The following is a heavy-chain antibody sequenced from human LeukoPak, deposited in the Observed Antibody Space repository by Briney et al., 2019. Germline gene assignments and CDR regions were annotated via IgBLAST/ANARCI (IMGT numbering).Heavy chain of an antibody. J-gene: IGHJ4*02. CDR3: ARALLVTSFDY. D-gene: IGHD2-8*02. CDR1: GGSISSGSYY. CDR2: IYTSGST. Sequence: SETLSLTCTVSGGSISSGSYYWSWIRQPAGKGLEWIGRIYTSGSTNYNPSLKSRVTISVDTSKNHFSLKLSSVTAAYTAVYYCARALLVTSFDYWGQGTLVTVSS. V-gene: IGHV4-61*02.